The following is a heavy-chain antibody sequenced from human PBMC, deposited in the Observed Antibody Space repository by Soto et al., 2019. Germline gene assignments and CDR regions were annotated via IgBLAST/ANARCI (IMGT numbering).Heavy chain of an antibody. D-gene: IGHD3-9*01. Sequence: SLRLSCAASVFTFSSYAMHWVRQAPGKGLEWVAVISYDGSNKYYADSVKGRFTISRDNSKNTLYLQMNSLRAEDTAVYYCARDGTSGGYFDWLLTTLYYYYGMDVWGQGTTVTVSS. CDR2: ISYDGSNK. CDR3: ARDGTSGGYFDWLLTTLYYYYGMDV. J-gene: IGHJ6*02. CDR1: VFTFSSYA. V-gene: IGHV3-30-3*01.